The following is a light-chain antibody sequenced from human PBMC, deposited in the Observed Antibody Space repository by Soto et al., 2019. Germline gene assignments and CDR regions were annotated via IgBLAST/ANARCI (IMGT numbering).Light chain of an antibody. V-gene: IGKV3-15*01. CDR2: DAS. CDR3: QQYNNWPLT. J-gene: IGKJ4*01. CDR1: QSVSTN. Sequence: IVLTHSPATLSVSPGERATFSCRASQSVSTNLAWYQQKPGQPPRLLISDASTRATGIPARFSGSGSGRECTLTISSLQSEDFAVYYCQQYNNWPLTFGGGTKVDIK.